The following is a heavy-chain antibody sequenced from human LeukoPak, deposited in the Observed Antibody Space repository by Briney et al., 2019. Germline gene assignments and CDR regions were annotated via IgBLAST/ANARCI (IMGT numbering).Heavy chain of an antibody. Sequence: PSETLSLTCSVSGGSVSSGSYYWSWIRQPPGKGLERIGYIYYSGSTNYNPSLKSRVTISVDTSKNQFSLKLSSVTAADTAVYYCARALVTAILYEDWGQGTLVTVSS. D-gene: IGHD2-21*02. J-gene: IGHJ4*02. V-gene: IGHV4-61*01. CDR1: GGSVSSGSYY. CDR3: ARALVTAILYED. CDR2: IYYSGST.